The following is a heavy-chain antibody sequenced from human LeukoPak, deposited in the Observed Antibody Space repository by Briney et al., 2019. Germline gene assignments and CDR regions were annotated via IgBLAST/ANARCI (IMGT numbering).Heavy chain of an antibody. CDR3: ARVNPLLAPGAFDI. CDR1: GFIFYNYW. CDR2: IKQDGSEK. J-gene: IGHJ3*02. Sequence: SGGSLRLSSAASGFIFYNYWMTWVPQAPGKGLAWVVNIKQDGSEKYYVDSVKGRFTISRDNVKNLLSLQMSSLRGEDTGVYFCARVNPLLAPGAFDIWGQGTMVAVSS. D-gene: IGHD2-15*01. V-gene: IGHV3-7*01.